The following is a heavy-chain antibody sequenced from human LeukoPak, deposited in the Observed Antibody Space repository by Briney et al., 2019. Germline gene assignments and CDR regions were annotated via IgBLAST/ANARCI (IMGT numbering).Heavy chain of an antibody. CDR1: GASISSNNYY. CDR2: FYYPGST. CDR3: ASRSGGDY. J-gene: IGHJ4*02. Sequence: SETLSLTCTVSGASISSNNYYWAWIRQPPGKGLEWIGSFYYPGSTYYNPSLKSRVTISIDASRNQFSLNLSSVTAADTAVYYCASRSGGDYWGQGTLVTVSS. D-gene: IGHD3-10*01. V-gene: IGHV4-39*01.